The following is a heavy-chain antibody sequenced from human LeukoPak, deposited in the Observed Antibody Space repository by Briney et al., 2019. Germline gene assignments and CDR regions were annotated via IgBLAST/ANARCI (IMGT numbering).Heavy chain of an antibody. CDR2: ISGSGGGT. V-gene: IGHV3-23*01. J-gene: IGHJ4*02. CDR1: GFTFSSYG. Sequence: GGSLRLSCAASGFTFSSYGMSWVRQAPGKGLEWVSSISGSGGGTYYTDSVQGRFTMSRDNSKNTLSLQMNSLRAEDTALYYCAKDKLGAGGQSDYWGQGTLVTVSS. CDR3: AKDKLGAGGQSDY. D-gene: IGHD6-13*01.